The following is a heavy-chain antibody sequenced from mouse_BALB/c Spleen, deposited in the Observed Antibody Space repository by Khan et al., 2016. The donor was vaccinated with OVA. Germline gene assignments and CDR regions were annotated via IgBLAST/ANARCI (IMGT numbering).Heavy chain of an antibody. CDR2: IYPGNTDT. Sequence: EVELVESGTVLARPGASVKMSCKASGYTFTSYWMHWVKQRPGQGLEWIGDIYPGNTDTNYNQKFKGKAKLTAVTSTSTAYMELSSLIYEDSAVYYCTRRNWDVAWFAYWGQGILVTVSA. CDR3: TRRNWDVAWFAY. J-gene: IGHJ3*01. CDR1: GYTFTSYW. V-gene: IGHV1-5*01. D-gene: IGHD4-1*01.